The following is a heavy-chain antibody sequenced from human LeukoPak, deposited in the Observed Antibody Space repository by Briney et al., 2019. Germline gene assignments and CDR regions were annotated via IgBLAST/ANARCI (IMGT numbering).Heavy chain of an antibody. D-gene: IGHD3-10*02. J-gene: IGHJ4*02. CDR3: ARTLVDQFAPVRGVLYFYDY. V-gene: IGHV3-48*03. Sequence: GGSLRLSCAASGFTFSSYEMNWVRQAPGKGLEWVSYISSSGSTKYYADSVKGRFTISRDNAKNSLYLQMNSLRAEDTAVYYCARTLVDQFAPVRGVLYFYDYWGQGTLVTVSS. CDR1: GFTFSSYE. CDR2: ISSSGSTK.